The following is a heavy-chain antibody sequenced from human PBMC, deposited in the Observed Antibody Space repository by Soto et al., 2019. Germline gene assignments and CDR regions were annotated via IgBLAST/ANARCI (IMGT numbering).Heavy chain of an antibody. CDR2: TSYTGTT. Sequence: SETLSLTCIVAGGPITSYHWSWIRQFPGQGLEWIAYTSYTGTTNYNPSLKSRVTPSMDTSKNHLSLQFTSLTPADTAVSHCPRDRHACFTHDFDPWGKVTRGTVAS. D-gene: IGHD3-16*01. V-gene: IGHV4-59*01. CDR1: GGPITSYH. J-gene: IGHJ5*02. CDR3: PRDRHACFTHDFDP.